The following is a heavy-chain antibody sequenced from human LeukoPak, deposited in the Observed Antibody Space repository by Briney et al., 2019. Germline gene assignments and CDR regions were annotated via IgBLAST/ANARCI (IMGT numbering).Heavy chain of an antibody. D-gene: IGHD2-15*01. J-gene: IGHJ5*02. CDR1: GYTLTELS. CDR3: ATDRGYCSGGSCYGWFDP. Sequence: GASVNVSCKVSGYTLTELSMHWVRQAPGKGLEWMGGFDPEDGETIYAQKFQGRVTMTEDTSTDTAYMELSSLRSEDTAVYYCATDRGYCSGGSCYGWFDPWGQGTLVTVSS. CDR2: FDPEDGET. V-gene: IGHV1-24*01.